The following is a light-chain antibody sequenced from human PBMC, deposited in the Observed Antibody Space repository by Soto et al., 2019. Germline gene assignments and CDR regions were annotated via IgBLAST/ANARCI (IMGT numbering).Light chain of an antibody. J-gene: IGKJ5*01. CDR1: QTVGRY. CDR3: QQRLHWPIT. CDR2: DAS. Sequence: EIVLTQSPATLSLSPGDRVTLSCRASQTVGRYLSWYQHSPGQGPRLLVYDASYRATGIPARFSGSGSETDFTLTISSLEPEDFAVYYGQQRLHWPITFGQGTRLEIK. V-gene: IGKV3-11*01.